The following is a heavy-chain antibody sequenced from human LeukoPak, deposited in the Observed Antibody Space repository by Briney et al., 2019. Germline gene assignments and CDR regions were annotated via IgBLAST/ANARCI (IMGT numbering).Heavy chain of an antibody. D-gene: IGHD2-15*01. CDR3: AKDRHPFCSGGSCYSDY. CDR2: ISGSGGST. J-gene: IGHJ4*02. CDR1: GFTFSSYP. Sequence: PGGSLRLSCAASGFTFSSYPMTWVRQAPGKGLEWVSAISGSGGSTYYADSVKGRFTISRDNSKNTLYLQMNSLRAEDTAVYYCAKDRHPFCSGGSCYSDYWGQGTLVTVSS. V-gene: IGHV3-23*01.